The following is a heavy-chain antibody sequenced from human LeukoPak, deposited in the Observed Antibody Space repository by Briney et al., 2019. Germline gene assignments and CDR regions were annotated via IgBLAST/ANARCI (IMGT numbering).Heavy chain of an antibody. J-gene: IGHJ4*02. CDR2: ISYDGNDQ. D-gene: IGHD5-18*01. V-gene: IGHV3-30*02. Sequence: GGSLRLSCAASGFAFSSFGMHWVRQAPGKGLEWVTFISYDGNDQHYVDSVKGRFTVSRDNSKNTLYLQMNSLRAEDTAVYYCAKDQWEDTAMVTSDYWGQGTLVTVSS. CDR3: AKDQWEDTAMVTSDY. CDR1: GFAFSSFG.